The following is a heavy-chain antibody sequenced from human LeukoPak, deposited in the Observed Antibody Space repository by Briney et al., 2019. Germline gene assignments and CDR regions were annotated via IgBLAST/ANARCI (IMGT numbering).Heavy chain of an antibody. CDR1: GFTFREFA. D-gene: IGHD1-1*01. J-gene: IGHJ4*02. V-gene: IGHV3-49*04. Sequence: GGSLRLSCTSSGFTFREFAVSWVRQAPGKGLECIGFIRSSIYGGTPKAAASVKGRFIFSRDDSKGVAYLRMNSLKTDDTAVYYCSREWGNGNDLRPDSWGQGTLVTVSS. CDR2: IRSSIYGGTP. CDR3: SREWGNGNDLRPDS.